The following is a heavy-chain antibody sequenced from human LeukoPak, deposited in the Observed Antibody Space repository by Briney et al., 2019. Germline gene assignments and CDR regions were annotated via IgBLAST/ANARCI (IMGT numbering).Heavy chain of an antibody. J-gene: IGHJ4*02. CDR3: ARGGIFGVVFRFDY. V-gene: IGHV4-34*01. Sequence: SETLSLTCAVYGGSFSGYYWSWIRQPPGKGLEWLGEINHSGSTNYNPSLKSRVTISVDTSKNQFSLKLSSVTAADTAVYYCARGGIFGVVFRFDYWGQGTLVTVSS. D-gene: IGHD3-3*01. CDR1: GGSFSGYY. CDR2: INHSGST.